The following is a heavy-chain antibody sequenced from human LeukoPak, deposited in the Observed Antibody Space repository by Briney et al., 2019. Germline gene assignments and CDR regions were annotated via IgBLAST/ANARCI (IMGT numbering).Heavy chain of an antibody. CDR2: IIPILGIA. Sequence: GASVKVSCKASGGTFSSYAISWVRQAPGQGLEWMGRIIPILGIANYAQKFQGRVTITADESTSTAYMELSSLRSEDTAVYYCAREGPDYYDSSGPFDYWGQGTLVTVSS. CDR1: GGTFSSYA. J-gene: IGHJ4*02. CDR3: AREGPDYYDSSGPFDY. V-gene: IGHV1-69*04. D-gene: IGHD3-22*01.